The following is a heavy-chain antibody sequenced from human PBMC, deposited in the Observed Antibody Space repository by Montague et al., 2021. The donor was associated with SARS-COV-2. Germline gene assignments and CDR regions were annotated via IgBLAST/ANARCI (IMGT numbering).Heavy chain of an antibody. Sequence: SETLSLTCTVSGGSISRSYWSWIRQPPGKGLEWIGYIYYTGSTDYNPSXXSRVTISVDTSKNQLSLKQISVTAADTAVYFCARHMSDCSKGICHTYYYYGLDVWGQGTTVTVSS. D-gene: IGHD2-8*01. CDR1: GGSISRSY. CDR2: IYYTGST. J-gene: IGHJ6*02. CDR3: ARHMSDCSKGICHTYYYYGLDV. V-gene: IGHV4-59*08.